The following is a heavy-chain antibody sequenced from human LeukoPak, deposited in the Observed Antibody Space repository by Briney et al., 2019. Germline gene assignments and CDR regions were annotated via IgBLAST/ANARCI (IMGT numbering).Heavy chain of an antibody. CDR2: IWDDGSNK. V-gene: IGHV3-33*01. Sequence: GGSLRLSCAASGFTFSSYGMHWVRQAPGKGLEWAAVIWDDGSNKYYADSVKGRFTISRDNSKNTLYLQVNSLRAEDTAVYYCARDANFGYDAFDIWGQGTMVTVSS. CDR3: ARDANFGYDAFDI. D-gene: IGHD3-10*01. CDR1: GFTFSSYG. J-gene: IGHJ3*02.